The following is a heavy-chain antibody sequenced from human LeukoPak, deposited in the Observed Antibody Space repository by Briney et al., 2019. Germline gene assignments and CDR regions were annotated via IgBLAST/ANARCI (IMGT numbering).Heavy chain of an antibody. CDR3: ARVVAAAGGVYFQH. CDR1: GGSISSYY. D-gene: IGHD6-13*01. V-gene: IGHV4-59*01. Sequence: SETLSLTCTVSGGSISSYYWSWIRQPPGKGLEWIGYIYYSGGTNYNPSLKSRATISVDTSKNQFSLKLSSVTAADTAVYYCARVVAAAGGVYFQHWGQGTLVTVSS. CDR2: IYYSGGT. J-gene: IGHJ1*01.